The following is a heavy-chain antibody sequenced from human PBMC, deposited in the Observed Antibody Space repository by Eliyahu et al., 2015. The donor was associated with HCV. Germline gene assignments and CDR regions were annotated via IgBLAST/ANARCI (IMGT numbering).Heavy chain of an antibody. J-gene: IGHJ4*02. CDR2: IWYDGSNK. V-gene: IGHV3-33*01. D-gene: IGHD2-2*02. CDR1: GFTFSSYG. CDR3: ARDSCSSTSCYSLDY. Sequence: QVQLVESGGGVVQPGRSLRLSCAASGFTFSSYGMHWVRQAPGKGLEWVAVIWYDGSNKYYADSVKGRFTISRDNSKNTLYLQMNSLRAEDTAVYYCARDSCSSTSCYSLDYWGQGTLVTVSS.